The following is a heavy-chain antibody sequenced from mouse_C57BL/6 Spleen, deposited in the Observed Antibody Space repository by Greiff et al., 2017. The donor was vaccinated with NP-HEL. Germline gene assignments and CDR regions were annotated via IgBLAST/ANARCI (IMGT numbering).Heavy chain of an antibody. J-gene: IGHJ4*01. D-gene: IGHD2-4*01. CDR2: IDPSDSET. V-gene: IGHV1-52*01. Sequence: VQLQQPGAELVRPGSSVKLSCKASGYTFTSYWMHWVKQRPIQGLEWIGNIDPSDSETHYNQKFKDKATLTVDKSSSTAYMQLSSLTSEDSAVYYCARRENYDVGYAMDYWGQGTSVTVSS. CDR1: GYTFTSYW. CDR3: ARRENYDVGYAMDY.